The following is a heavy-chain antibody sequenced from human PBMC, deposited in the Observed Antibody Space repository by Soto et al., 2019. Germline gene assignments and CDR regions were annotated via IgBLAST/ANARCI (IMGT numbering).Heavy chain of an antibody. CDR3: AKDRCSNSYCHYGMDV. CDR1: GFTSSNYG. J-gene: IGHJ6*02. CDR2: ISYDGSNR. V-gene: IGHV3-30*18. Sequence: GGSLRLSCAASGFTSSNYGMHWVRQAPGKGLEWVAVISYDGSNRYYADSVKGRFTISRDNSKNTLYLQMNSLRPEDTAVYYCAKDRCSNSYCHYGMDVWGQGTTVTVSS. D-gene: IGHD6-13*01.